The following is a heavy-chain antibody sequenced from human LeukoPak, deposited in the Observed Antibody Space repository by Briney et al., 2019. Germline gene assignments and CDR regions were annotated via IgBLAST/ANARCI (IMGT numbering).Heavy chain of an antibody. Sequence: GGSLRLSCAASGFTFSSYAMHWVRQAPGKGLEWVAVISYDGSNKYYADSVKGRFTISRDNSKNTLYLQMNSLRAEDTAVYYCARVEVACSSTSCSDLFDYWGQGTLVTVS. V-gene: IGHV3-30-3*01. CDR1: GFTFSSYA. CDR3: ARVEVACSSTSCSDLFDY. CDR2: ISYDGSNK. D-gene: IGHD2-2*01. J-gene: IGHJ4*02.